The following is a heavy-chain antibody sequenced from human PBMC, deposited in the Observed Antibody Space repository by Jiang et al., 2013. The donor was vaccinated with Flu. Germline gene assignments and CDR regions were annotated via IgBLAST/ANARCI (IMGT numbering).Heavy chain of an antibody. CDR1: GGSINTNNY. CDR3: ARHEQWLIRLDY. V-gene: IGHV4-39*01. CDR2: IHYTGST. Sequence: GSGLVKPSETLSLTCTVSGGSINTNNYWGWIRQPPGEGLEWIAGIHYTGSTYYKSSLRSRVTISMDTSKNQFSLSLNSVTAADTAVYYCARHEQWLIRLDYWGQGTLVTVSS. J-gene: IGHJ4*02. D-gene: IGHD1/OR15-1a*01.